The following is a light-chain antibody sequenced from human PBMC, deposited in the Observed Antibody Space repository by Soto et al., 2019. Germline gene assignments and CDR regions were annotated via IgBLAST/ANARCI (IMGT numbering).Light chain of an antibody. J-gene: IGKJ4*01. CDR2: SAS. CDR3: QQRTNWPPT. Sequence: EIVLTQSPATLSLSPGERATLSCRASQSVRNDLVWYHQKPGQAPRVLISSASNRATGIPARFSGSGSGTDFPLTISSLEPEDFAVYYCQQRTNWPPTFGGGTKVEMK. V-gene: IGKV3-11*01. CDR1: QSVRND.